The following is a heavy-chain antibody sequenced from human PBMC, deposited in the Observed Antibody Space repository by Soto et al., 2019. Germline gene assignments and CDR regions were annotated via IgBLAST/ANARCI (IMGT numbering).Heavy chain of an antibody. CDR3: ARDPANLALAVAYFDS. CDR1: GSSITNSFY. J-gene: IGHJ4*02. CDR2: ISHTGRT. D-gene: IGHD2-15*01. Sequence: PSETLSLTCRASGSSITNSFYWGWIRQSPEKGLEWIGSISHTGRTSSSPPLKSRVSMSVDTSKNQFSLTLTSVTAADTAVYYCARDPANLALAVAYFDSWGQGTLVTVSS. V-gene: IGHV4-38-2*02.